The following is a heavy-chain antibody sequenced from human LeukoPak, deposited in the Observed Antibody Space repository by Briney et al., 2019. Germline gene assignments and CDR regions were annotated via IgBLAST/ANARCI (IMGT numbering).Heavy chain of an antibody. V-gene: IGHV4-61*02. CDR1: GGSISSGSYY. D-gene: IGHD1-1*01. Sequence: PSETLSLTCTVSGGSISSGSYYWSWIRQPAGKGLEWIGRIYTSGSTNYNPSLKSRVTISVDTSKNQFSLKLSSVTAADTAVYYCARGGAGTQKGYYYMDVWGKGTTVTVSS. CDR3: ARGGAGTQKGYYYMDV. CDR2: IYTSGST. J-gene: IGHJ6*03.